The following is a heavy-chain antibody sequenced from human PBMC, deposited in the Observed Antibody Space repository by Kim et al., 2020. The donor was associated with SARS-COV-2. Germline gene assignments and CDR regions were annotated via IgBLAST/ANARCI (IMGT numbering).Heavy chain of an antibody. J-gene: IGHJ3*02. CDR2: ISSSSSYI. CDR3: ARLMTTVVTRAFDN. CDR1: GFTFSSYS. Sequence: GGSLRLSCAASGFTFSSYSMNWVRQAPGKGLEWLSSISSSSSYIYYADSVKGRITISRDTAKNSLYLQMNSLRAEDTAVYYCARLMTTVVTRAFDNWGQG. V-gene: IGHV3-21*01. D-gene: IGHD4-17*01.